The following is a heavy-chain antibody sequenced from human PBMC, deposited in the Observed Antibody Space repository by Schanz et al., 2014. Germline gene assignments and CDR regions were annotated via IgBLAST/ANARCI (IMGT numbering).Heavy chain of an antibody. CDR1: GGSISSGSYY. Sequence: QVQPQESGPGLVKPSQTLSLTCSVSGGSISSGSYYWNWIRQPAGKGLEWIGRVYTSGSTNYNPSPKSRVTISLDTSKNQFSPPLTSRTAADTAVYYCARDTTWRLDLWGRGTLVTVSS. CDR2: VYTSGST. J-gene: IGHJ2*01. D-gene: IGHD1-1*01. CDR3: ARDTTWRLDL. V-gene: IGHV4-61*02.